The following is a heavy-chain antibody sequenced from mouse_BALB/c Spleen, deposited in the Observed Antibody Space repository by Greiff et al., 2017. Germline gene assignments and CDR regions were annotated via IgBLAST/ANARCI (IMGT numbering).Heavy chain of an antibody. J-gene: IGHJ2*01. CDR2: ISSGGST. CDR1: GFTFSSYA. Sequence: EVKLMESGGGLVKPGGSLKLSCAASGFTFSSYAMSWVRQTPEKRLEWVASISSGGSTYYPDSVKGRFTISRDNARNILYLQMSSLRSEDTAMYYCARGGDYYGSSPYFDYWGQGTTLTVSS. D-gene: IGHD1-1*01. V-gene: IGHV5-6-5*01. CDR3: ARGGDYYGSSPYFDY.